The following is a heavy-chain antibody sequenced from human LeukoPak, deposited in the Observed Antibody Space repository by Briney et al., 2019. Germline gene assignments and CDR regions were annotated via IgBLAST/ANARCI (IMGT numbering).Heavy chain of an antibody. CDR2: IYYSGST. CDR1: GGSFSGYY. Sequence: MSSETLSLTCAVYGGSFSGYYWSWIRQPPGKGLEWIGYIYYSGSTNYNPSLKSRVTLSVHTSKNQFSLRLSSVTAADTAMYYCARRRLGDAFDVWGQGTMVTVSS. J-gene: IGHJ3*01. V-gene: IGHV4-59*08. D-gene: IGHD3-16*01. CDR3: ARRRLGDAFDV.